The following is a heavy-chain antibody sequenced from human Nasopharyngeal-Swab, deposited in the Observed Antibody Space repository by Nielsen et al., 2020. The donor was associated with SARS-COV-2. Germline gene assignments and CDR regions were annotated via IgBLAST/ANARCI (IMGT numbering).Heavy chain of an antibody. V-gene: IGHV1-3*01. CDR1: GYTFTSYA. Sequence: ASVKVSCKASGYTFTSYAMHWVRQAPGQRLEWMGWINAGNGNTKYSQKFQGRVTITRDTSASTAYMELSSLRSEDTAVYCCARSTYYYDSSGYSSDYWGQGTLVTVSS. D-gene: IGHD3-22*01. CDR2: INAGNGNT. CDR3: ARSTYYYDSSGYSSDY. J-gene: IGHJ4*02.